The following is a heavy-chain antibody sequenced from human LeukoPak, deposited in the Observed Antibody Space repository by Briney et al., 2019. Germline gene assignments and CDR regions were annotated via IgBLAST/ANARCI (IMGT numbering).Heavy chain of an antibody. V-gene: IGHV3-66*01. J-gene: IGHJ4*02. CDR3: ARGRGYYYGSGSYYDY. CDR1: GFTVSSNY. D-gene: IGHD3-10*01. CDR2: IYSGGST. Sequence: GGSLRLSCAASGFTVSSNYMSWVRQAPGKGLEWVSVIYSGGSTYYADSVKGRFTISRDNSKNTLYLQMNSLRAEDTAVYYCARGRGYYYGSGSYYDYWGQGTLVTVSS.